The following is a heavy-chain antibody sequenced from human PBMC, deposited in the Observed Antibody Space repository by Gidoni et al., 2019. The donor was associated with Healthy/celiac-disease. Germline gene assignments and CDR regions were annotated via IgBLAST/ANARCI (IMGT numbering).Heavy chain of an antibody. D-gene: IGHD3-16*01. J-gene: IGHJ6*02. CDR3: AKDLGEVAGVPYYYYGMDV. CDR2: ISGSGGST. CDR1: GFTFSSYA. Sequence: EVQLLESGGGLVQPGGSLRLSCAAYGFTFSSYAMSWVCQAQGKGLGWVSAISGSGGSTYYADSVKGRFTISRENSKNTLYLQMNSLRAEDTAVYYCAKDLGEVAGVPYYYYGMDVWGQGTTVTVSS. V-gene: IGHV3-23*01.